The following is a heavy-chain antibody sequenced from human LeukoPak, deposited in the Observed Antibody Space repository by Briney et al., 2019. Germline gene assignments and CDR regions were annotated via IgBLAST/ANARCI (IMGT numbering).Heavy chain of an antibody. J-gene: IGHJ4*02. D-gene: IGHD5-12*01. CDR1: EFSVGSNY. CDR2: IYSGGST. Sequence: GGSLRLSCAASEFSVGSNYMTWVRQAPGKGPEWVSLIYSGGSTYYADSVKGRFTISRDNSKNTLYLQMNSLRAEDTAVYYRARGPSGYHNTGGQGTLVTVSS. V-gene: IGHV3-66*01. CDR3: ARGPSGYHNT.